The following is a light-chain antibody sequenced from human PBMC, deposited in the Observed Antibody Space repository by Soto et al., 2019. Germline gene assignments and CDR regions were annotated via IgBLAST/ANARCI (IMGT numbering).Light chain of an antibody. J-gene: IGKJ2*01. CDR1: QTIGAN. CDR3: QQSYTTVYS. Sequence: DIQMTQSPSSLSASLGDRVTITCRASQTIGANLNWYRHKPGKAPTLMIYDASTLQSGVPSRFSGLGSGTDFALTITSLQPDDAATYYCQQSYTTVYSFGQGTKVDIK. CDR2: DAS. V-gene: IGKV1-39*01.